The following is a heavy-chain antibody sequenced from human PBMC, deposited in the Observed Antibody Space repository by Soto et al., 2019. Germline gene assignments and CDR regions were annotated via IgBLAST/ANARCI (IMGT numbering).Heavy chain of an antibody. CDR2: IHNSGSP. V-gene: IGHV4-30-4*01. CDR3: ARGPTTENVDS. J-gene: IGHJ4*02. Sequence: WIRQSPGKVLEWIGHIHNSGSPYNTPSLKGRVTISADSSMNQFSLALTSVTAADPAIYYCARGPTTENVDSWGQGILVT.